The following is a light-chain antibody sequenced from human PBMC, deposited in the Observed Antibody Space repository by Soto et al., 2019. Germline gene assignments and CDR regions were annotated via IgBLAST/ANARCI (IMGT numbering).Light chain of an antibody. Sequence: DIQMTQSPSTLSASVGDRVTITCRASQFISSWLAWYQQKPGKVPKLLIFHASNLESGVPSRFSGSGSGTEFTLTISCLQPDDFATYYCQQYNGHSTWTFGQGTRVDIK. J-gene: IGKJ1*01. CDR3: QQYNGHSTWT. V-gene: IGKV1-5*01. CDR2: HAS. CDR1: QFISSW.